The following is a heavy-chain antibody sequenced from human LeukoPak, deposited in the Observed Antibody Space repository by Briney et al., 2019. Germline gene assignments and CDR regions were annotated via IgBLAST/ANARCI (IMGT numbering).Heavy chain of an antibody. Sequence: ASVKVSCTASGYTFTSYYLHWMRQAPGQGLEWMGILNPSAGSTNYAQKFQGRVTMTRDTSTSTVYMELSSLRSEDTAVYYCARFYCSSTSCYTYYFDYWGQGTLVTVSS. CDR1: GYTFTSYY. V-gene: IGHV1-46*01. CDR2: LNPSAGST. J-gene: IGHJ4*02. D-gene: IGHD2-2*02. CDR3: ARFYCSSTSCYTYYFDY.